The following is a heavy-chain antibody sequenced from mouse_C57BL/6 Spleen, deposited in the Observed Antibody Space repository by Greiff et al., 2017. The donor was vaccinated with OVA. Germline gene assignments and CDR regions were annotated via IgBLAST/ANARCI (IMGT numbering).Heavy chain of an antibody. V-gene: IGHV3-6*01. J-gene: IGHJ4*01. Sequence: EVQLQESGPGLVKPSQSLSLTCSVTGYSITSGYYWNWIRQFPGNKLEWMGYISYDGSNNYNQSLKNRISITRDTSNNQLFLKLNSLTTEDSATYDCAGGTTSLGYAMDYWGQGTSVTVSS. CDR2: ISYDGSN. D-gene: IGHD1-1*01. CDR3: AGGTTSLGYAMDY. CDR1: GYSITSGYY.